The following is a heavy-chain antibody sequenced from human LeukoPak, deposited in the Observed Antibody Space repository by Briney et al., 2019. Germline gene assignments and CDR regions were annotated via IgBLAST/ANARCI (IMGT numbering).Heavy chain of an antibody. V-gene: IGHV3-33*01. D-gene: IGHD3-22*01. CDR2: IWYDGSNK. CDR3: ARGDSSGYYYRPEGEYYFDY. J-gene: IGHJ4*02. Sequence: GRSLRLSCAASGFTFSSYGMHWVRQAPGKGLEWVAVIWYDGSNKYYADSLKGRFTIFRDNSKNTLYLQMNSLRAEDTAVYYCARGDSSGYYYRPEGEYYFDYWGQGTLVTVSS. CDR1: GFTFSSYG.